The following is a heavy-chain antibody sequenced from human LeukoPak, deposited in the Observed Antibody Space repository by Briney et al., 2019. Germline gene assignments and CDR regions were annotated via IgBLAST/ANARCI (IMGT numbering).Heavy chain of an antibody. CDR2: IYYSGST. V-gene: IGHV4-39*01. Sequence: PSETLSLTCTVSGGSISSSSYYWGWIRQPPGKGLEWIGSIYYSGSTYYNPSLKSRVTISVDTSKNQFSLKLSSVTAAGTAVFYCANDDPLWGFYIWGQGKKVHVSS. D-gene: IGHD3-16*01. CDR3: ANDDPLWGFYI. J-gene: IGHJ3*02. CDR1: GGSISSSSYY.